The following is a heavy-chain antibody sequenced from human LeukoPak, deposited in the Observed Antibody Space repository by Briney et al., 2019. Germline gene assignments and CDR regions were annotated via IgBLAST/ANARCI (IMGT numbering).Heavy chain of an antibody. D-gene: IGHD1-26*01. CDR1: GYTFTGYY. J-gene: IGHJ5*02. V-gene: IGHV1-2*02. CDR2: INPNSGGT. Sequence: GASVKVSCKASGYTFTGYYMHWVRQAPGQGLEWMGWINPNSGGTNYAQKFQGRVTMTRDTSISTAYMELSRLGSDDTAVYYCARDKGSARSYNWFDPWGQGTLVTVSS. CDR3: ARDKGSARSYNWFDP.